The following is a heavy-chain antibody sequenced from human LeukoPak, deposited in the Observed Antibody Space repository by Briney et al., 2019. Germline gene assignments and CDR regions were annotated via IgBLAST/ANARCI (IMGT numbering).Heavy chain of an antibody. CDR2: IYYSGST. V-gene: IGHV4-61*01. Sequence: PSETLSLTCIVSGGSISSSSYYWSWIRQPPGKGLEWIGYIYYSGSTNYNPSLKSRVTISVDTSKNQFSLKLSSVTAADTAVYYCARVHYDSSGYYPLLDYWGQGTLVTVSS. J-gene: IGHJ4*02. CDR3: ARVHYDSSGYYPLLDY. CDR1: GGSISSSSYY. D-gene: IGHD3-22*01.